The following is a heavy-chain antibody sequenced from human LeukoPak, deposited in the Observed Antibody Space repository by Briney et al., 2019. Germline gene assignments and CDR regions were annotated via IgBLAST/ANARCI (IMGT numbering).Heavy chain of an antibody. CDR2: IYYSGST. J-gene: IGHJ4*02. CDR1: GGSISSSSYY. D-gene: IGHD3-3*01. CDR3: ARVWSGYYRHPRNFDY. Sequence: NASETLSLTCTVSGGSISSSSYYWGWIRQPPEKGLEWIGSIYYSGSTYYNPSLKSRVTISVDTSKNQFSLKLSSVTAADTAVYYCARVWSGYYRHPRNFDYWGQGTLVTVSS. V-gene: IGHV4-39*07.